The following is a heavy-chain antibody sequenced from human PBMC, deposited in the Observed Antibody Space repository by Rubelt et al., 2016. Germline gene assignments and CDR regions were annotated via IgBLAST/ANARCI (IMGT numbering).Heavy chain of an antibody. J-gene: IGHJ5*02. D-gene: IGHD6-6*01. V-gene: IGHV3-33*01. CDR2: IWYDGSNK. Sequence: QAPGKGLEWVAVIWYDGSNKYYADSVKGRFTISRDNSKNTLYLQMNSLRAEDTAVYYCARETGIAARRYWWFDPWGQGTLVTVSS. CDR3: ARETGIAARRYWWFDP.